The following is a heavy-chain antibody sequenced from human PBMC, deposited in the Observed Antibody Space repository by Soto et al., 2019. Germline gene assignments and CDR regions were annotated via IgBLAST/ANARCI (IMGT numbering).Heavy chain of an antibody. CDR3: ARRGSYGRYYFDY. CDR1: GGSISSSSYY. D-gene: IGHD1-26*01. Sequence: QLQLQESGPGLVKPSETLSLTCTVSGGSISSSSYYWGWIRQPPGKGLEWIGSIYYSGSTYYNPSLKRRVTISVDTSKNQFSLKLSSVTAADTAVYYCARRGSYGRYYFDYWGQGTLVTVSS. CDR2: IYYSGST. V-gene: IGHV4-39*01. J-gene: IGHJ4*02.